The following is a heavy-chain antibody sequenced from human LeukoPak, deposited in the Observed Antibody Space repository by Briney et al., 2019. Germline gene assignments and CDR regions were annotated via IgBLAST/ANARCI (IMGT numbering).Heavy chain of an antibody. Sequence: PSQTLSLTCTVSGGSISSGSYYWSWIRQPAGKGLEWIGRIYTSGSTNYNPSLKSRVTISVDTSKNQFSLKLSSVTAADTAVYYCARGRYSGSIFDYWGQGTLVTVSS. D-gene: IGHD1-26*01. CDR3: ARGRYSGSIFDY. CDR1: GGSISSGSYY. J-gene: IGHJ4*02. V-gene: IGHV4-61*02. CDR2: IYTSGST.